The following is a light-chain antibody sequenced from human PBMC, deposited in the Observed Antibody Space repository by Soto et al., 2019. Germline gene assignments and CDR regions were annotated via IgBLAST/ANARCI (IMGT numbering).Light chain of an antibody. CDR1: QSVSNY. J-gene: IGKJ4*01. CDR3: QQRSNWPPVT. Sequence: EIVLIQSPATLSLSPGERATLSCRASQSVSNYLAWYQQKPGQAPRLLIYDASNRASGIPARFSGSGSGTDFTLTISSLDPEDFAVYYCQQRSNWPPVTFGGGTKVEIK. V-gene: IGKV3-11*01. CDR2: DAS.